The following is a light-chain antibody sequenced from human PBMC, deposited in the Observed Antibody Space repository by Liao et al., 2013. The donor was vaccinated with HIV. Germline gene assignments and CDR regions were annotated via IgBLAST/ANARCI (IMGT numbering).Light chain of an antibody. CDR3: QSADSSGTLVL. Sequence: SYELTQPPSVSVSPGQTARITCSGDALPNQYAYWYQQKPGQAPVLVIYKDSERPSGIPERFSGSSSGTTVTLTISGVQAEDEADYYCQSADSSGTLVLFGGGTKLTV. V-gene: IGLV3-25*03. CDR2: KDS. CDR1: ALPNQY. J-gene: IGLJ2*01.